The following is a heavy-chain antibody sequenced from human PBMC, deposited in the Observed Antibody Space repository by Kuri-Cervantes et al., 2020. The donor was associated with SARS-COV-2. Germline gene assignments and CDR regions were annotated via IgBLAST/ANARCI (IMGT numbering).Heavy chain of an antibody. J-gene: IGHJ4*02. CDR2: VSFDGTKT. D-gene: IGHD2/OR15-2a*01. V-gene: IGHV3-30-3*01. Sequence: GGSLRLSCAAFEFTFNNFPMHWVRQAPGKGLEWVAFVSFDGTKTYYTDSVKGRFTISRDNSKNTLYLQMNSLGVEDTAVYYCANSFYDTSSVPRLDYWGQGTLVTVSS. CDR1: EFTFNNFP. CDR3: ANSFYDTSSVPRLDY.